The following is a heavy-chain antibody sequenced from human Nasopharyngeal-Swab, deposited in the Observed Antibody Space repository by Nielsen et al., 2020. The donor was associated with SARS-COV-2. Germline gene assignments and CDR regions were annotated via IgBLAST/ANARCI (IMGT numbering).Heavy chain of an antibody. CDR2: IYYSGST. V-gene: IGHV4-31*03. CDR1: GGSFSSAGYF. Sequence: SETLSLTCTVFGGSFSSAGYFWTWIRQHPGKGLEWIGYIYYSGSTYYNPSLKSRVTISVDTSKNHFSLKLSSVTAADTAVYFCARSMYCSSTSCRYYFDYWGQGTLVTVSS. CDR3: ARSMYCSSTSCRYYFDY. J-gene: IGHJ4*02. D-gene: IGHD2-2*01.